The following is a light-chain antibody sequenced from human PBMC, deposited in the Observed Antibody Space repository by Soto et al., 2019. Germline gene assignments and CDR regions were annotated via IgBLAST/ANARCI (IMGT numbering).Light chain of an antibody. V-gene: IGKV3-20*01. CDR1: RRISSAY. CDR2: GAS. CDR3: LQSGNSPLT. Sequence: EVVLTQSPGTLSLSPGERATLSCRASRRISSAYLAWYQQKPGQAPRLLIYGASTRATDIPDRFTGSGSATDLTLIISRLEPEDFAVYYCLQSGNSPLTFVQGTRLEIK. J-gene: IGKJ2*01.